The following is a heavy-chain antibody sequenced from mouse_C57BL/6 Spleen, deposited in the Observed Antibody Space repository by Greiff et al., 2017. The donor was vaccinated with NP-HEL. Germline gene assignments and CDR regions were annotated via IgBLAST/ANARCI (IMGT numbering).Heavy chain of an antibody. CDR3: ARGTGYYAMDY. Sequence: ESGPGMVKPSQSLSLTCTVTGYSITSGYDWHWIRHFPGNKLEWMGYISYSGSTNYNPSLKSRISITHDTSKNHFFLKLNSVTTEDTATYYCARGTGYYAMDYWGQGTSVTVSS. CDR1: GYSITSGYD. D-gene: IGHD4-1*01. CDR2: ISYSGST. J-gene: IGHJ4*01. V-gene: IGHV3-1*01.